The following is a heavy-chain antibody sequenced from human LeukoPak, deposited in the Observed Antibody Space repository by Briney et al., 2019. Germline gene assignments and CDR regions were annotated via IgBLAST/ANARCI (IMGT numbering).Heavy chain of an antibody. CDR2: IRSKAYGGTT. CDR1: GFIFGDYA. D-gene: IGHD2-2*01. J-gene: IGHJ4*02. Sequence: GGSLRLSCPASGFIFGDYAMSWVRQAPGKGLEGVGFIRSKAYGGTTEYAASVKGRFTISRDDSKSIAYLQMNSLKTEDAAVYCCTWGYCSSTSCYEGYWGQGTLVTVSS. CDR3: TWGYCSSTSCYEGY. V-gene: IGHV3-49*04.